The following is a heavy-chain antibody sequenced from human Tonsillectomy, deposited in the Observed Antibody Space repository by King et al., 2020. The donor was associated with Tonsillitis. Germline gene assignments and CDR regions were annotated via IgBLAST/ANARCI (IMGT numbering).Heavy chain of an antibody. CDR3: TRGRGGAAGWADY. J-gene: IGHJ4*02. Sequence: VQLVESGGGLVQPGRSLRLSCTPSGFIFGDYAMSWFRQAPGKGLEWVGFIRSKGYGETTEYAASVKDRFTILRDDSKSIAYLQMNSLTTEDTAVYYCTRGRGGAAGWADYWGQGTLVTVSS. D-gene: IGHD6-13*01. CDR1: GFIFGDYA. V-gene: IGHV3-49*03. CDR2: IRSKGYGETT.